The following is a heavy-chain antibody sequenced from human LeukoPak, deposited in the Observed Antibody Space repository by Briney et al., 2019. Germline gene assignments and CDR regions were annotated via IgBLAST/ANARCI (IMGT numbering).Heavy chain of an antibody. CDR1: GFTFSSYA. D-gene: IGHD3-16*02. CDR3: ARDPTFGGVIVKNFDY. J-gene: IGHJ4*02. V-gene: IGHV3-23*01. Sequence: GGSLRLSCAASGFTFSSYAMSWVRQAPGKGLEWVSAVSGSGGTTYYADSVKGRFTISRDNSKSTLYLQMNSLRAGDTAVYYCARDPTFGGVIVKNFDYWGQGTLVTVSS. CDR2: VSGSGGTT.